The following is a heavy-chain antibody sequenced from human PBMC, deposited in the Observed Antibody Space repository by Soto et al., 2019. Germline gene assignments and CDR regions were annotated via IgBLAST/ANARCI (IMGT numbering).Heavy chain of an antibody. Sequence: ASVKVSCKASGYTFTNYDINWVRQAPGQGLEWMGWISTYTGNTNYAQKLQGRLTMTTDTSTSTAYMDLGSLTSDDTAVYYCVMVDNYVTPTPQDVWGQGTTVTVSS. D-gene: IGHD3-16*01. J-gene: IGHJ6*02. CDR2: ISTYTGNT. CDR1: GYTFTNYD. CDR3: VMVDNYVTPTPQDV. V-gene: IGHV1-18*01.